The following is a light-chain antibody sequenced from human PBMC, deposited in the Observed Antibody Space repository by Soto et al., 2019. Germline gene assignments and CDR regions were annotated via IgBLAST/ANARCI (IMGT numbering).Light chain of an antibody. Sequence: QSVLTQPPSASGTPGQRVTISCSGSTSNIGNNYVYWYQLLPGRAPKLLIYSNHQRPSGVTSRFSGSKSGTSGSLTVNGLRSEDEADYYCAAWDDSLSGQGVFGGGTKLTVL. CDR1: TSNIGNNY. V-gene: IGLV1-47*02. CDR3: AAWDDSLSGQGV. J-gene: IGLJ3*02. CDR2: SNH.